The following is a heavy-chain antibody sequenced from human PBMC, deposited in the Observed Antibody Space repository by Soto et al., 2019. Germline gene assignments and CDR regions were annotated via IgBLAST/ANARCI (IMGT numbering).Heavy chain of an antibody. V-gene: IGHV1-18*01. J-gene: IGHJ5*02. CDR2: ISASNGNR. CDR3: ARERSNSSYNWLDP. Sequence: QVQLVQSGPEVKKPGASVQVSCKASGYTFSSYGVSWVRQAPGQGLERMGWISASNGNRKYAQKFKGRVTMTTDTSTSTAYMEVRSLRSDDTAIYYCARERSNSSYNWLDPWGQGTLVTVSS. D-gene: IGHD1-20*01. CDR1: GYTFSSYG.